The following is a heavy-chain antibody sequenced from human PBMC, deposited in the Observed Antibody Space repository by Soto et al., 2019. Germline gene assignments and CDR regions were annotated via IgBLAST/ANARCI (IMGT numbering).Heavy chain of an antibody. CDR3: ARGGYFDSSNYLAY. CDR1: GYTFTSYG. D-gene: IGHD3-22*01. V-gene: IGHV1-3*01. CDR2: INPGNGNT. Sequence: GASEKVSCKASGYTFTSYGINWVRQAPGRGLEWMGWINPGNGNTKYSQQFQGRVIIDRDTSASTAYMELSSLRPEDTAVYYCARGGYFDSSNYLAYWGLGTLVTVSS. J-gene: IGHJ4*02.